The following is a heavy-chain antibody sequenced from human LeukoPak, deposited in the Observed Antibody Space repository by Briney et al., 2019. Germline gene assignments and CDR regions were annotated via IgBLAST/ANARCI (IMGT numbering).Heavy chain of an antibody. V-gene: IGHV3-23*01. CDR2: IDSSGDYT. D-gene: IGHD6-13*01. CDR3: GKEFSSGWFF. Sequence: GGSLRLSCAASGFTFSTHAMTWVRQAPGKGLEWVSSIDSSGDYTFYADSVKGRFTISRDNSKDTLYLQLSGLRAEDTAIYYCGKEFSSGWFFWGQGTLVSVSS. CDR1: GFTFSTHA. J-gene: IGHJ4*02.